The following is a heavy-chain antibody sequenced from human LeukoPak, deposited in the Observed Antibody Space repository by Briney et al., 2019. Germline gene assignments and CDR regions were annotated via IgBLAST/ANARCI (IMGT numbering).Heavy chain of an antibody. V-gene: IGHV1-24*01. CDR1: GYTLTELS. CDR2: FDPEDGET. D-gene: IGHD6-6*01. J-gene: IGHJ6*03. Sequence: GASVKVSCKVSGYTLTELSMHWVRQAPGKGLEWMGGFDPEDGETIYAQKFQGRVTMTEDTSTDTAYMELSSLRSEDTAVYYCAKDGIAARPHNYYYYYMDVWGKGTTVTVSS. CDR3: AKDGIAARPHNYYYYYMDV.